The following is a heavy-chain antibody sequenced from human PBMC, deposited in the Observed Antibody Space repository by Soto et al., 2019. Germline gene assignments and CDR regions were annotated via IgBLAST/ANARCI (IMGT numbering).Heavy chain of an antibody. CDR2: ISSSGSTI. J-gene: IGHJ6*02. CDR3: ARDLDLSLVRGVIIQSDYYYGMDV. V-gene: IGHV3-11*01. CDR1: GFTFSDYY. D-gene: IGHD3-10*01. Sequence: GGSLRLSCAASGFTFSDYYMSWIRQAPGKGLEWVSYISSSGSTIYYADSVKGRFTISRDNAKNSLYLQMNSLRAEDTAVYYCARDLDLSLVRGVIIQSDYYYGMDVWGQGTTVTVSS.